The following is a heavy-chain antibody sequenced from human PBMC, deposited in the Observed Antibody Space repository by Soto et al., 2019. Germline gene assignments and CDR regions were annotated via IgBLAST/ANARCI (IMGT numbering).Heavy chain of an antibody. CDR1: GGTFSSYA. D-gene: IGHD6-13*01. V-gene: IGHV1-69*13. CDR3: ARERVAAAGGYYYYGMDV. J-gene: IGHJ6*02. Sequence: GASVKVSCKASGGTFSSYAISWVRQAPGQGLEWMGGIIPIFGTANYAQKFQGRVTITADESTSTAYMELSSLRSEDTAVYYCARERVAAAGGYYYYGMDVWGQGTTVTVSS. CDR2: IIPIFGTA.